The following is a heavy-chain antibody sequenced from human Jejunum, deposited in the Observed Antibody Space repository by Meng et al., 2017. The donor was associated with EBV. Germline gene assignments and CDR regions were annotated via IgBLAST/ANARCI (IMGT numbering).Heavy chain of an antibody. J-gene: IGHJ4*02. CDR1: GGLFSGYS. V-gene: IGHV4-34*01. D-gene: IGHD3-16*02. CDR2: LNNSGST. CDR3: ARVAFSYTTRSLDS. Sequence: VELNDSLAGVFNASDPLSLSCAVFGGLFSGYSWSWIRQHPGKGLEWIGELNNSGSTNYNPSLRSRVTISVETSKNQFSLRLNSVTAADTAVYYCARVAFSYTTRSLDSWGQGTLVTVSS.